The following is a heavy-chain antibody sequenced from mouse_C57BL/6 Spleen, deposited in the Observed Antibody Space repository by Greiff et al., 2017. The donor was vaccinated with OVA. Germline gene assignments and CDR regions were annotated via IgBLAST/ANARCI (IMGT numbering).Heavy chain of an antibody. J-gene: IGHJ1*03. CDR3: ARDNWYFDV. CDR2: IDPSDSET. V-gene: IGHV1-52*01. CDR1: GYTFTSYW. Sequence: QVQLKQPGAELVRPGSSVKLSCKASGYTFTSYWMHWVKQRPIQGLEWIGNIDPSDSETHYNQKFKDKAKLTVDKSSSTAYMQLSSLTSEDSAVYYCARDNWYFDVWGTGTTVTVSS.